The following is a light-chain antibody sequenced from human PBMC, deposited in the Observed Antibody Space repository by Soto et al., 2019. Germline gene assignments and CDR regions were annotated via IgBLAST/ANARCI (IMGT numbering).Light chain of an antibody. CDR2: GNS. CDR3: QSYDSSLSGSNVV. CDR1: SSKIGAGYD. Sequence: QLVLTQPPSVSGAPGQRVTISCTGSSSKIGAGYDVHWYQQLPGTAPKLLIYGNSNRPSGVPDRFSGSKSGTSASLAITGLQAEDEADYYCQSYDSSLSGSNVVFGGGTNLTVL. J-gene: IGLJ2*01. V-gene: IGLV1-40*01.